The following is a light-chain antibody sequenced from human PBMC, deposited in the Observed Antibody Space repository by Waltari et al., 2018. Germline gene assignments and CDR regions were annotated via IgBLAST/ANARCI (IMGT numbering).Light chain of an antibody. CDR3: CSYAGSSTVV. CDR1: RRDVGGYNL. CDR2: EGS. Sequence: QSALTPPASVSGSPGQSITIPCPGTRRDVGGYNLVSWYQQHPGKAPKLMIYEGSKRPSGVSNRFSGSKSGNTASLTISGLQAEDEADYYCCSYAGSSTVVFGGGTKLTVL. V-gene: IGLV2-23*01. J-gene: IGLJ2*01.